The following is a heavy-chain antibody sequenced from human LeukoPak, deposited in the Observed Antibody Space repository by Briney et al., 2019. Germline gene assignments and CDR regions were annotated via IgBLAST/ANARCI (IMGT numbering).Heavy chain of an antibody. CDR1: GGTFSSYA. Sequence: SVKVSCKASGGTFSSYAISWVRQAPGQGLEWMGGIIPIFGTANYAQKFQGRVTITADESTSTAYMELSSLRSEDTAVYYCARPGTGTTTGDAFDIWGQGTMVTVSS. D-gene: IGHD1-1*01. CDR3: ARPGTGTTTGDAFDI. CDR2: IIPIFGTA. J-gene: IGHJ3*02. V-gene: IGHV1-69*13.